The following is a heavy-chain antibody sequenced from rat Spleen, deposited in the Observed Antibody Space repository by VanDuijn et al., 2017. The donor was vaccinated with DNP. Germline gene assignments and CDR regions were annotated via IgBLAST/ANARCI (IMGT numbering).Heavy chain of an antibody. D-gene: IGHD1-4*01. CDR2: ISPGGGHT. V-gene: IGHV5-25*01. CDR1: GFTFSDYY. CDR3: ARHVLPLRVWDY. J-gene: IGHJ2*01. Sequence: EVQLVESGGGLVQPGRSLRLSCVASGFTFSDYYMAWVRQAPTKGLEWVAAISPGGGHTYYGDSVKGRFTISRDNSKSTLYLQMNSLRSEDMATYYCARHVLPLRVWDYWGQGVMVTVSS.